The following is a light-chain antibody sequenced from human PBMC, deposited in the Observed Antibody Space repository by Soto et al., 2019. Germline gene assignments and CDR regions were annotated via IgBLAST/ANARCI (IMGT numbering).Light chain of an antibody. CDR1: QSISSY. CDR3: QKSYSTPRK. J-gene: IGKJ1*01. Sequence: DIQITQSPSSLSASVGDRVTITCRASQSISSYLNWYQQKPGKAPKLLIYAASSFQSGVPSRFSGSGSGTDFTLTISSLQPEDFATYYCQKSYSTPRKFGQGTKVDIK. V-gene: IGKV1-39*01. CDR2: AAS.